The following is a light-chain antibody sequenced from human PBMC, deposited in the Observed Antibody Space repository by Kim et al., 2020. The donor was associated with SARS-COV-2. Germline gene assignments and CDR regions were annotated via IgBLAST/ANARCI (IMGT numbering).Light chain of an antibody. V-gene: IGKV2D-29*02. CDR3: MQSIQLPYT. CDR2: ELS. CDR1: QSLLQSNGRTY. J-gene: IGKJ2*01. Sequence: QPAAISCKSSQSLLQSNGRTYLHWFRQKPGQSRQFLIYELSNRFAGVPDTFSGSVSAKDFTLKISRVDAEDVGVYYCMQSIQLPYTFGQGTKLEI.